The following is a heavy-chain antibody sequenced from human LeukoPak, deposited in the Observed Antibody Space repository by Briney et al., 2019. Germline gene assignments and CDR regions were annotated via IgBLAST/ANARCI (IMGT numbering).Heavy chain of an antibody. V-gene: IGHV1-18*01. CDR2: ISAYNGNT. D-gene: IGHD5-18*01. Sequence: SVKVSCKASGYTFTSYGISWVRQAPGQGLEWMGWISAYNGNTNYAQKLQGRVTMTTDTSTSTAYMELRSLRSDDTAVYYCASAVDTAMETFFDYWGQGTLVTVSS. CDR3: ASAVDTAMETFFDY. CDR1: GYTFTSYG. J-gene: IGHJ4*02.